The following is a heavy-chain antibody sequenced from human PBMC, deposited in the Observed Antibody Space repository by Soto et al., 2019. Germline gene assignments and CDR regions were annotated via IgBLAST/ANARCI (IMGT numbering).Heavy chain of an antibody. D-gene: IGHD5-18*01. CDR3: ASLDTAMIKTAGY. CDR1: GLTFSSW. Sequence: EVQLVESGGGLVQPGGSLRLSCVASGLTFSSWMSWVREAPGKGLEWVAMTTQDGSGKHYVDSVKGRFTISRDSAKNSMYLQMNSLTVEDTAMYYCASLDTAMIKTAGYWGQGTQATVSS. J-gene: IGHJ4*02. CDR2: TTQDGSGK. V-gene: IGHV3-7*01.